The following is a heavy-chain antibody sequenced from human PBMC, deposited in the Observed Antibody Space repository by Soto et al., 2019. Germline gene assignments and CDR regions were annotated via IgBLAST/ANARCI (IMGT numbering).Heavy chain of an antibody. CDR2: IYYSGST. J-gene: IGHJ5*02. CDR3: ARGGTAMVDNWFDP. Sequence: PSETLSLTCTVSGGSISSYYWSWIRRPPGKGLEWIGYIYYSGSTNYNPSLKSRVTISVDTSKNQFSLKLSSVTAADTAVYYCARGGTAMVDNWFDPWGQGTPVTVYS. V-gene: IGHV4-59*01. CDR1: GGSISSYY. D-gene: IGHD5-18*01.